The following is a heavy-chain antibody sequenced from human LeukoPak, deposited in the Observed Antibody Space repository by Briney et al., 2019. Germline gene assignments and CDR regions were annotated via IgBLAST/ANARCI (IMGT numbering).Heavy chain of an antibody. D-gene: IGHD5-12*01. J-gene: IGHJ5*02. CDR1: GGSFSGYY. CDR3: ARGRRVSVGWLRFSGWFDP. CDR2: INHSGST. Sequence: SETLSLTCAVYGGSFSGYYWSWTRQPPGKGLEWIGEINHSGSTNYNPSLKSRVTISVDTSKNQFSLKLSSVTAAYTAVYYCARGRRVSVGWLRFSGWFDPWGQGTLVTVSS. V-gene: IGHV4-34*01.